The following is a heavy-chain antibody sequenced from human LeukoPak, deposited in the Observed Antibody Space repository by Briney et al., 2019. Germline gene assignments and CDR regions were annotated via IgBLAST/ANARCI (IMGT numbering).Heavy chain of an antibody. CDR1: GGSISSYY. CDR3: ARILSSAWGELGY. Sequence: SETLSLTCTVSGGSISSYYWSWIRQPPGKGLEWIGYIYYSGSTYYNPSLRSRVTISVDTSKNQFSLKLSSVTAADTAVYYCARILSSAWGELGYWGQGTLVTVSS. V-gene: IGHV4-59*01. J-gene: IGHJ4*02. CDR2: IYYSGST. D-gene: IGHD6-19*01.